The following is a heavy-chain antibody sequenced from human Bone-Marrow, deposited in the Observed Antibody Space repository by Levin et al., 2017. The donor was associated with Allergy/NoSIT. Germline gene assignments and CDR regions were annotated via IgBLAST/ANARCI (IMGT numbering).Heavy chain of an antibody. V-gene: IGHV1-24*01. J-gene: IGHJ6*03. CDR3: ATVRGSGSYYYYYYYMDG. Sequence: ASVKVSCKVSGYTLTELSMHWVRQAPGKGLEWMGGFDPEDGETIYAQKFQGRVTMTEDTSTDTAYMELSSLRSEDTAVYYCATVRGSGSYYYYYYYMDGWGKGTTVTVSS. CDR1: GYTLTELS. D-gene: IGHD3-10*01. CDR2: FDPEDGET.